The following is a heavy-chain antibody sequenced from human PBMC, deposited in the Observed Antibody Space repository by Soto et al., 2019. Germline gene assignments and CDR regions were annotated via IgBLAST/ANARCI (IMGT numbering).Heavy chain of an antibody. D-gene: IGHD3-10*01. J-gene: IGHJ6*03. CDR3: ANAGAAKPVNSYYYMDV. CDR2: ISYDGGEK. V-gene: IGHV3-30*18. Sequence: QVQLVESGGGVVQPGRSLRLSCAASGFTFSSYVMHWVRQAPGKGLEWVTLISYDGGEKYYADSVRGRFTISRDNSKNTLYLPMSSLKDEDTTVYYCANAGAAKPVNSYYYMDVWGTGPGVTVS. CDR1: GFTFSSYV.